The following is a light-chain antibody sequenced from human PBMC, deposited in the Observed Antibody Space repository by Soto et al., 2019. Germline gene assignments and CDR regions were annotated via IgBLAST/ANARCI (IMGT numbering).Light chain of an antibody. CDR3: QQRSNWL. CDR2: DAS. CDR1: QSVSRY. Sequence: ETVLTQSLATLSLSPGERATLSCRASQSVSRYLAWYQQKPGQAPRLLIYDASNRATGILARFSGSGSGTDFTLTISSLEPEDFAVYYCQQRSNWLFGPGTKVDIK. J-gene: IGKJ3*01. V-gene: IGKV3-11*01.